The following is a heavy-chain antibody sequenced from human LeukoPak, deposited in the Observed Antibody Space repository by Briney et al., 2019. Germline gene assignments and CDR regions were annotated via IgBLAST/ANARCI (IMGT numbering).Heavy chain of an antibody. D-gene: IGHD6-13*01. CDR1: GGTFSSYA. V-gene: IGHV1-69*04. Sequence: SVKVSCKASGGTFSSYAISWVRQAPGQGLGWMGRIIPILGIANYAQKFQGRVTITADKSTSTAYMELSSLRSEDTAVYYCARDYIADEYYFDYWGQGTLVTVSS. CDR3: ARDYIADEYYFDY. CDR2: IIPILGIA. J-gene: IGHJ4*02.